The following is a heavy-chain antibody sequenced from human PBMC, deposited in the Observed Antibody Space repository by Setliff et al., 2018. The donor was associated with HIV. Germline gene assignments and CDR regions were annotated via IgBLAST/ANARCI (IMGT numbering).Heavy chain of an antibody. CDR2: IIHSGGT. D-gene: IGHD5-12*01. Sequence: FSSYSMNWIRQPPGKGLEWIGEIIHSGGTNYNPSLKSRVTISVDTSKNQFSLKLSSVTAADTAVFYCARRSGYAEDYWGQGTLVTVSS. CDR1: FSSYS. J-gene: IGHJ4*02. CDR3: ARRSGYAEDY. V-gene: IGHV4-34*12.